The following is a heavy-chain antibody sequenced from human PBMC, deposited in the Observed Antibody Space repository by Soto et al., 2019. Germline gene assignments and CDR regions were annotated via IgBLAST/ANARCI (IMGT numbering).Heavy chain of an antibody. CDR2: INHSGST. Sequence: SETLSLTCAVYGGSFSGYYWSWIRQPPGKGLEWIGEINHSGSTNYNPSLKSRVTISVDTSKNQFPLKLSSVTAADTAVYYCARGGYYGSGSLYWGQGTLVTVSS. D-gene: IGHD3-10*01. J-gene: IGHJ4*02. V-gene: IGHV4-34*01. CDR3: ARGGYYGSGSLY. CDR1: GGSFSGYY.